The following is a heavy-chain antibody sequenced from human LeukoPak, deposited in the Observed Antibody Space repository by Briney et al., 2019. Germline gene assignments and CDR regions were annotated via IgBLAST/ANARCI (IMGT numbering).Heavy chain of an antibody. CDR3: ARGRSDAGTDY. J-gene: IGHJ4*02. CDR1: GFIFSNYA. Sequence: GGSLRLSCAASGFIFSNYAMSRVRQAPRKGLEWVSAIDSTGAYTWYADSVKGRFTISKDSSKTILYLQMNSLRAEDAAVYYCARGRSDAGTDYWGQGTLVTVSS. CDR2: IDSTGAYT. D-gene: IGHD6-13*01. V-gene: IGHV3-23*01.